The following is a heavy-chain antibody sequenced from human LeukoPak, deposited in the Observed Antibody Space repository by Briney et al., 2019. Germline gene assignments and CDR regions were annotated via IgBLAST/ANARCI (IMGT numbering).Heavy chain of an antibody. J-gene: IGHJ4*02. V-gene: IGHV4-39*01. CDR3: ARTRYYYGSRSYGAPYYFDY. D-gene: IGHD3-10*01. CDR2: IYYSGST. CDR1: GGSISSNSYY. Sequence: ASETLSLTCTVSGGSISSNSYYWGWIRQPPGKGLEWIGSIYYSGSTYYNLSLKNRLTISVDTSKNQFSLKLSSVTAADTAVYYCARTRYYYGSRSYGAPYYFDYWGQGTLVTVSS.